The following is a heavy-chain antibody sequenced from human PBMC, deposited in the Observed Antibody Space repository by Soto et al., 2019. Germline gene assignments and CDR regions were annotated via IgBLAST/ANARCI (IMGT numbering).Heavy chain of an antibody. Sequence: GGSLRLSCEGSGFPFRSYGIHWVRQAPGKGLEWLANIWNDGSNEYYADSVKGRFTISRDNSKNTVYLQVTNLIAEDTVVYFCARDQTDSGGYSDSWGQGTLVTVS. CDR3: ARDQTDSGGYSDS. D-gene: IGHD2-15*01. CDR2: IWNDGSNE. V-gene: IGHV3-33*01. CDR1: GFPFRSYG. J-gene: IGHJ4*02.